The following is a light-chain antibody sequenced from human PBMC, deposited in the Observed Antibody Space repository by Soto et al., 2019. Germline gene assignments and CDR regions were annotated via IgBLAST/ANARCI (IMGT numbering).Light chain of an antibody. CDR3: SSYTSSSTSLYV. Sequence: QSVLTQPASVSGSPGQSITISCTGTSSDVGGYNYASWYQQHPGKAPKLMIYDVSNRPSGVSNRFSGSKSGNTASLTISGLQAEDEADYYCSSYTSSSTSLYVFGTGTKVTVL. J-gene: IGLJ1*01. CDR2: DVS. V-gene: IGLV2-14*01. CDR1: SSDVGGYNY.